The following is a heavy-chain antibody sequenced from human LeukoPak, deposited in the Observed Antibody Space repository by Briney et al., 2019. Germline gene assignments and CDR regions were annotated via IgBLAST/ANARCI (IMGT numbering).Heavy chain of an antibody. CDR3: ARSYDSSGPIDY. D-gene: IGHD3-22*01. V-gene: IGHV3-53*01. Sequence: PGGSLRLSCAASGFTFSSYAMSWVRQAPGKGLEWVSVIYSGGSTYYADSVKGRFTISRDNSKNTLYLQMNSLRAEDTAVYYCARSYDSSGPIDYWGQGTLVTVSS. CDR1: GFTFSSYA. J-gene: IGHJ4*02. CDR2: IYSGGST.